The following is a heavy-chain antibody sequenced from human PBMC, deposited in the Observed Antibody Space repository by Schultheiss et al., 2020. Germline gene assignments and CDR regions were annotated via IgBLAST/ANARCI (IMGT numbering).Heavy chain of an antibody. J-gene: IGHJ4*02. D-gene: IGHD5-12*01. Sequence: GESLKISCAASGFTFSDYYMSWIRQAPGKGLEWVSYISSSGSTIYYADSVKGRFTISRDNAKNSLYLQMNSLRAEDTAVYYCARAGMVATSNYWGQGTLVTVSS. CDR1: GFTFSDYY. V-gene: IGHV3-11*01. CDR3: ARAGMVATSNY. CDR2: ISSSGSTI.